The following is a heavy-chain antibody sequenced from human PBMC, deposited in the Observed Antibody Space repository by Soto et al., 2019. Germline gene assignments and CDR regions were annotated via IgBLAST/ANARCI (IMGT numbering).Heavy chain of an antibody. CDR1: GFTFSHAW. D-gene: IGHD2-15*01. Sequence: GGSLRLSCAVSGFTFSHAWMSWVRQAPGKGLEWVGRIKSKTDGGTTGYAAPVKGRFTVSRDDSKNTLYLQMNSLKTEDTAVYYCTSYSPVDYWGQGTLVTVSS. CDR2: IKSKTDGGTT. V-gene: IGHV3-15*01. J-gene: IGHJ4*02. CDR3: TSYSPVDY.